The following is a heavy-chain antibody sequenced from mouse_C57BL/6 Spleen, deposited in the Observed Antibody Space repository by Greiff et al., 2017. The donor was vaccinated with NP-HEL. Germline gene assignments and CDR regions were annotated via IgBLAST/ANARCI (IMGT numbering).Heavy chain of an antibody. CDR3: ARGPYYGSSSYAMDY. CDR2: ISYSGST. CDR1: GYSITSGYD. V-gene: IGHV3-1*01. Sequence: EVKLQESGPGMVKPSQSLSLTCTVTGYSITSGYDWHWIRHFPGNKLEWMGYISYSGSTNYNPSLKSRISITHDTSKNHFFLKLNSVTTEDTATYYCARGPYYGSSSYAMDYWGQGTSVTVSS. D-gene: IGHD1-1*01. J-gene: IGHJ4*01.